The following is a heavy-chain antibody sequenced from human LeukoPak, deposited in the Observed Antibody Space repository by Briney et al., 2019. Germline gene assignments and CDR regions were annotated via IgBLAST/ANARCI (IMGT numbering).Heavy chain of an antibody. CDR3: ARNTGWLQPFDY. J-gene: IGHJ4*02. CDR2: IYFSGTT. Sequence: SETLSLTCTVSGGSISSGDFYWSWVRQPPGKALEWIGYIYFSGTTYYNPSLKSRITMSVDTSKNQFSLKLSSVTAADTAMYYCARNTGWLQPFDYWGRGTLVTVSS. CDR1: GGSISSGDFY. V-gene: IGHV4-30-4*01. D-gene: IGHD5-24*01.